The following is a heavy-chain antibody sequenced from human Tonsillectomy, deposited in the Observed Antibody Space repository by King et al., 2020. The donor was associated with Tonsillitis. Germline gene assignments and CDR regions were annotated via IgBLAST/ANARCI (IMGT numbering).Heavy chain of an antibody. CDR3: ARDPDLY. D-gene: IGHD3/OR15-3a*01. Sequence: VQLVESRGGLVQPGGSLRLSCAASGFNFSSYWMTWVRQAPGKGLEWVANIKEDGSQKYYVDSVKGRFTISRDNAKNSLYLQMDSLRADDTAVYYCARDPDLYGGQGTLVTFSS. V-gene: IGHV3-7*03. CDR2: IKEDGSQK. J-gene: IGHJ4*02. CDR1: GFNFSSYW.